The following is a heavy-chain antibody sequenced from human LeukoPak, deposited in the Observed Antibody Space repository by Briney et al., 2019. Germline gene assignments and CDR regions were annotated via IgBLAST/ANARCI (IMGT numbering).Heavy chain of an antibody. CDR3: ARKIRVTGCFDY. D-gene: IGHD2-21*02. CDR1: GYAFTSYY. Sequence: ASVKVSCKASGYAFTSYYMHWVRQAPGQGLEWMGWINPNSGGTNYAQKFQGRVTMTRDTSISTAYMELSRLRSDDTAVYYCARKIRVTGCFDYWGQGTLVTVSS. CDR2: INPNSGGT. V-gene: IGHV1-2*02. J-gene: IGHJ4*02.